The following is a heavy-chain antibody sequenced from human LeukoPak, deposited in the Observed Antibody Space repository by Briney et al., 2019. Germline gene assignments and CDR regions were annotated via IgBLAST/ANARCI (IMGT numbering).Heavy chain of an antibody. CDR2: INHSGST. J-gene: IGHJ6*04. CDR1: GGSFSGYY. CDR3: ARTPKADYYYGMDV. D-gene: IGHD6-19*01. V-gene: IGHV4-34*01. Sequence: PSETLSLTCAVYGGSFSGYYWSWIRQPPGKGLEGIGEINHSGSTNYNPSLKSLVTISVDTSKNQFSLKLSSVTAADTAVYYCARTPKADYYYGMDVWGKGTTVTVSS.